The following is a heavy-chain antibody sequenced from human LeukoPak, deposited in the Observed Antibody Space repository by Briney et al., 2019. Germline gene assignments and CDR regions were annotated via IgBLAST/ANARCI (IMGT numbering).Heavy chain of an antibody. CDR2: INPNSGGT. J-gene: IGHJ2*01. CDR1: GNTVTDYY. Sequence: ASVKVSCKVSGNTVTDYYVHWVRQAPGQGLEWMGWINPNSGGTNLAQRFQGRVTMTTDASISTVYMELSSLRSDDTALYYCAKGRGSIMIRGVITNYFHLWGRGTLVTVSS. CDR3: AKGRGSIMIRGVITNYFHL. V-gene: IGHV1-2*02. D-gene: IGHD3-10*01.